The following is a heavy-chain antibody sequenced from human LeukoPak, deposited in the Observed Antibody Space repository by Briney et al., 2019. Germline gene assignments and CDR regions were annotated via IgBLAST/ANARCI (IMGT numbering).Heavy chain of an antibody. CDR3: ARSLRGYRFATDY. J-gene: IGHJ4*02. Sequence: PSEPLSLTCTVSGDSINSYYWSWIRQPPGKGLEWIGYIYYSGSTKYNPSIKSRVTISVDTSKNQFSLKLSSVTAADTAVYYCARSLRGYRFATDYWGQGTLVTVSS. CDR2: IYYSGST. V-gene: IGHV4-59*08. D-gene: IGHD5-18*01. CDR1: GDSINSYY.